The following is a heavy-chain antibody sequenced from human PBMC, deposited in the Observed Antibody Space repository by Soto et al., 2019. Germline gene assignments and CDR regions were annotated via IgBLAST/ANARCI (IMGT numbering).Heavy chain of an antibody. CDR3: ARLAYCGTDCYALDY. D-gene: IGHD2-21*02. Sequence: PSETLSLTCTVSGGSISSGDYYWSWIRQHPGKGLDWIGYIYYSGSTNYNPSLKSRVTISVDTSKNQFSLKLNSVTAADTAVYYCARLAYCGTDCYALDYWGLGSLVTVSS. J-gene: IGHJ4*02. CDR1: GGSISSGDYY. V-gene: IGHV4-31*03. CDR2: IYYSGST.